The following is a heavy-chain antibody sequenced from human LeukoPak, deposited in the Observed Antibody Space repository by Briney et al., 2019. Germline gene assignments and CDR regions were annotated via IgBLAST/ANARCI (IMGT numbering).Heavy chain of an antibody. CDR1: GFTFSSYA. D-gene: IGHD2-15*01. V-gene: IGHV3-23*01. CDR3: ARACSGGSCYPAGDYYYYGMDV. J-gene: IGHJ6*04. Sequence: GGSLRLSCAASGFTFSSYAMSWVRQAPGKGLEWVPAISGSGGSTYYADSVKGRFTISRDNSKNTLYLQMNSLRAEDTAVYYCARACSGGSCYPAGDYYYYGMDVWGKGTTVTVSS. CDR2: ISGSGGST.